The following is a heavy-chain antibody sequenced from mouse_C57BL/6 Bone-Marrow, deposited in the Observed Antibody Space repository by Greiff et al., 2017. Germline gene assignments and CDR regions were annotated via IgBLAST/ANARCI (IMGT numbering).Heavy chain of an antibody. V-gene: IGHV5-4*01. CDR2: ISDGGSYT. Sequence: EVQLVESGGGLVKPGGSLKLSCAASGFTFSSYAMSWVRQTPEKRLEWVATISDGGSYTYYPDNVKGRFTISRDNAKNNLYLQMSHLKSEDTAVYYCARDEVSFDYWGQGTTRTVSS. J-gene: IGHJ2*01. CDR3: ARDEVSFDY. D-gene: IGHD2-1*01. CDR1: GFTFSSYA.